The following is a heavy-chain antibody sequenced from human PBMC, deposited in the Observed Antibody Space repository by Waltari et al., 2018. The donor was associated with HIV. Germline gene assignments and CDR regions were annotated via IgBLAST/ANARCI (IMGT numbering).Heavy chain of an antibody. D-gene: IGHD3-3*01. CDR3: ALLGLDFNG. Sequence: EVQLVQSGAEVKEPGESLKISCQGYGYIFTNFWIGWVRQMPGKGLEWMAIVDPGDADTKHSPSFQGQVTISGDKSISTAYLQWSSRKASDTAIYYCALLGLDFNGWGPRTLCTVSS. V-gene: IGHV5-51*03. CDR2: VDPGDADT. J-gene: IGHJ4*02. CDR1: GYIFTNFW.